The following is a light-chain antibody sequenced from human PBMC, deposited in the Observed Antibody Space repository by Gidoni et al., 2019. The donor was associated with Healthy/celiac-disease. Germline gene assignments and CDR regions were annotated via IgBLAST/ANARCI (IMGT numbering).Light chain of an antibody. CDR1: QSISSY. CDR2: AAS. V-gene: IGKV1-39*01. CDR3: QQSYSTPYT. J-gene: IGKJ2*01. Sequence: IQMIQSPSSLSASVGDRVTITCRASQSISSYVNWYQQKPGKAPKLLIYAASSLQSGVPSRFSGSGSGTDFTLTISSLQPEDFATYYCQQSYSTPYTFGQGTKLEIK.